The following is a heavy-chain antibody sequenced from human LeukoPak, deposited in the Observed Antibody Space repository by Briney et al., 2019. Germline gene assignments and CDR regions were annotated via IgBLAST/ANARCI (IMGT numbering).Heavy chain of an antibody. D-gene: IGHD2-21*02. CDR1: GYTFTSYA. CDR3: ARNTETAIPLPYYFDY. J-gene: IGHJ4*02. V-gene: IGHV1-3*04. CDR2: INTGNGNT. Sequence: ASVKVSCKASGYTFTSYAIHWVRQAPGQRLECMGWINTGNGNTKYSQKFQGRVSITRDPSASTAYMDLSSLRSEDTAVYYCARNTETAIPLPYYFDYWGQGTLVTVSS.